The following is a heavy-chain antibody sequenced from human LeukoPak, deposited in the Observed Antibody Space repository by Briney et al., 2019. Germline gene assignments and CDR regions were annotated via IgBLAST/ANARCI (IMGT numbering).Heavy chain of an antibody. V-gene: IGHV4-59*11. D-gene: IGHD5-18*01. J-gene: IGHJ4*02. CDR3: ATIKRGYPYGYFDF. CDR1: GGSIRSHY. Sequence: PSETLSLTCTVSGGSIRSHYWSWVRQPPGKGLEWIGYMYDTVNTKDNPSLTSRLTLSADTSKNQFSLRLDSVTAADTAVYYCATIKRGYPYGYFDFWGQGILVTVSS. CDR2: MYDTVNT.